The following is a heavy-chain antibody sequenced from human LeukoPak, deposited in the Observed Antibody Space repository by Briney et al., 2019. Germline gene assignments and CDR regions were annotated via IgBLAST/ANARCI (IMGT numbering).Heavy chain of an antibody. Sequence: ASVKVSCKVSGYTLTELSMHWVRQAPGKGLEWMGGFDPEDGETIYAQKFQGRVTMTEDTSTDTAYMELSSLRSEDTAVYYCATDRDSSGYYLGDYWGQGTLVAVSS. D-gene: IGHD3-22*01. J-gene: IGHJ4*02. CDR2: FDPEDGET. CDR1: GYTLTELS. V-gene: IGHV1-24*01. CDR3: ATDRDSSGYYLGDY.